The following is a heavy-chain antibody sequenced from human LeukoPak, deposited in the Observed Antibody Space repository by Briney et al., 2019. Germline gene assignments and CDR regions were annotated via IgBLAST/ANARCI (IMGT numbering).Heavy chain of an antibody. J-gene: IGHJ4*02. CDR3: ARSRDSNGYYYLI. D-gene: IGHD3-22*01. CDR1: GYSFTNYW. CDR2: IYPDDSET. Sequence: GESLKISCEASGYSFTNYWIGWVRQMPGKGLEWMGIIYPDDSETKYSPSFQGQVTISADKSITTAYLQWSSLKASDTAMYYCARSRDSNGYYYLIWGQGTLVTVSS. V-gene: IGHV5-51*03.